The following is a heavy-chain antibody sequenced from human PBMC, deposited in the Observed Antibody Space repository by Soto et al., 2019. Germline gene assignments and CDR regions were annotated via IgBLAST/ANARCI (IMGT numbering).Heavy chain of an antibody. CDR1: GFTFSSYG. Sequence: QVQLVESGGGVVQPGRSLRLSCAASGFTFSSYGMHWVRQAPGKGLEWVAVIWYDGSNKYYADSVKGRFTISRDNSKNTLYLQMNSLRAEDTAVYYCARDSEPVVPAAMKSYYYYYMDVWGKGTTVTVSS. J-gene: IGHJ6*03. D-gene: IGHD2-2*01. CDR2: IWYDGSNK. V-gene: IGHV3-33*01. CDR3: ARDSEPVVPAAMKSYYYYYMDV.